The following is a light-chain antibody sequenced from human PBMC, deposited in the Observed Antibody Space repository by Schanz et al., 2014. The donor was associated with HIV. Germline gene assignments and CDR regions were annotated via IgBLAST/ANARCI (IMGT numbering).Light chain of an antibody. CDR1: NNDIGSYTY. CDR3: SSLSTSGATV. CDR2: GVF. J-gene: IGLJ1*01. V-gene: IGLV2-14*03. Sequence: SALTQPASVSGSPGQSITVSCTGTNNDIGSYTYVAWYQQPPGKAPKVVVYGVFDRPSVISNRFSGSKTVNTASLTIFDLQPEDEADYYCSSLSTSGATVFGTGTKLTVL.